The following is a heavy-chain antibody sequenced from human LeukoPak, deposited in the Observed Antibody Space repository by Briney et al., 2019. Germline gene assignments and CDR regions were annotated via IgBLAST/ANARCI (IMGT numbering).Heavy chain of an antibody. CDR1: GFTFSDYG. V-gene: IGHV3-33*01. D-gene: IGHD3-22*01. Sequence: GGSLRLSCAVSGFTFSDYGMHRVRQAPGKGLEWVAVIWYDGSNKYYADSVKGRFTISRDNSRNTLYLQMNSLRAEDTAVYYCVRELLPVVQYYFDYWGPGTLVTVSS. CDR3: VRELLPVVQYYFDY. CDR2: IWYDGSNK. J-gene: IGHJ4*02.